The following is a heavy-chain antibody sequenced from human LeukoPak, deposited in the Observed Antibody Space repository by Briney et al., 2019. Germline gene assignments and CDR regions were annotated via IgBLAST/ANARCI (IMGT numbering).Heavy chain of an antibody. D-gene: IGHD3-16*01. Sequence: GGSLRLSCAASGFTFSSYAMHWVCQAPGKGLEWVAVISYDGSNKYYADSVKGRFTISRDNSKNTLYLQMNSLRAEDTAVYYCASLYRLGAFDIWGQGTMVTVSS. CDR2: ISYDGSNK. J-gene: IGHJ3*02. CDR1: GFTFSSYA. V-gene: IGHV3-30*04. CDR3: ASLYRLGAFDI.